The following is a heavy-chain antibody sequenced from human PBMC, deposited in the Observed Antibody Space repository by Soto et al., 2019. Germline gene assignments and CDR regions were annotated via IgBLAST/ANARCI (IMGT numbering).Heavy chain of an antibody. D-gene: IGHD3-16*01. CDR3: ARDQMGDPLGAFDI. J-gene: IGHJ3*02. V-gene: IGHV1-3*01. CDR2: IKGGNGNT. CDR1: GDTCTNYG. Sequence: ASVKVCCKAFGDTCTNYGRQWLRQAPGQWLEWMGWIKGGNGNTKYSQKFQGRVTISRDTSASTAYMELSSLRSADTAVYYCARDQMGDPLGAFDIWGQGTMVTVSS.